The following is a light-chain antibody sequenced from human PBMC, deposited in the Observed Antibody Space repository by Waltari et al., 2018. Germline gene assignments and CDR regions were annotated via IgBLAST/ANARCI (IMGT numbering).Light chain of an antibody. CDR3: QQYNSWT. CDR1: QNISNW. Sequence: TITCRASQNISNWLAWYQQKPRKAPKLLIYKASSLESGVPSRFSGRGSGTEFTLTISSLQPDDFATYYCQQYNSWTFGQGTKVEVK. CDR2: KAS. J-gene: IGKJ1*01. V-gene: IGKV1-5*03.